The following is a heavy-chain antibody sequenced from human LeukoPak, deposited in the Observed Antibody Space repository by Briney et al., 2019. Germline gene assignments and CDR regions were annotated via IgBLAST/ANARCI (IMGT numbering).Heavy chain of an antibody. CDR2: IYYSGST. CDR1: GGSISSHY. D-gene: IGHD3-22*01. CDR3: ARNAAVVKFHY. J-gene: IGHJ4*02. V-gene: IGHV4-59*11. Sequence: SETLSLTCTVSGGSISSHYWSWIRQPPGKGLEWIGYIYYSGSTNYNPSLKSRVTISVDTSKNQFSLKLSSVTAADTAVYYCARNAAVVKFHYWGQGTLVTVSS.